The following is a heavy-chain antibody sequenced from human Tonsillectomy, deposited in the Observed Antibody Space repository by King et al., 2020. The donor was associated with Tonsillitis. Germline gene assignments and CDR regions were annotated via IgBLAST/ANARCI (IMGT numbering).Heavy chain of an antibody. Sequence: QLVQSGAEVKKPGASVKVSCKASDYSFSSYGINWVRQAPGQGLEWMGWISAYTGNTNYAQKFRGRVTMTKDTSSNTAYMELRSLRSDDTAVYYCARDLEYSDNAGSDYWGEGTLVTVSS. CDR2: ISAYTGNT. D-gene: IGHD4-17*01. V-gene: IGHV1-18*01. J-gene: IGHJ4*02. CDR3: ARDLEYSDNAGSDY. CDR1: DYSFSSYG.